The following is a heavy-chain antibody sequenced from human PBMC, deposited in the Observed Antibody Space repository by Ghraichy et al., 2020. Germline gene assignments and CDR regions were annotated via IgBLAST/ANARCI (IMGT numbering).Heavy chain of an antibody. Sequence: GGSLRLSCVASGFSFSSYAMSWVRQAPGKGLDWVSGITGSGGSTYSADSVKGRFTISRDNSKNMLYLQMNSLRAEDTVVYYCARGTGYSYGKTALDYWGQGTLVTVSS. D-gene: IGHD5-18*01. CDR2: ITGSGGST. J-gene: IGHJ4*02. V-gene: IGHV3-23*01. CDR3: ARGTGYSYGKTALDY. CDR1: GFSFSSYA.